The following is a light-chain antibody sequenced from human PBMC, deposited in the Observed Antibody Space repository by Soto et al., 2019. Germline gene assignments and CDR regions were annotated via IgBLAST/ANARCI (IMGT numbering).Light chain of an antibody. CDR1: QSISSY. J-gene: IGKJ1*01. Sequence: DIQVTQSPSSLSASVGDRVTITCRASQSISSYLNWYRQKPGRAPNLLIYAASKLQSGVPSRFSGSGSGTDFPLTISSLQPGDFAIYYCHQSYSAPWTFGQGTKVEIK. CDR3: HQSYSAPWT. V-gene: IGKV1-39*01. CDR2: AAS.